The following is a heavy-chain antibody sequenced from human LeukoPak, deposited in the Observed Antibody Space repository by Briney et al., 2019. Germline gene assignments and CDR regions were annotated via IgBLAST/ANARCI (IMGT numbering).Heavy chain of an antibody. V-gene: IGHV4-59*08. J-gene: IGHJ4*02. Sequence: TPSETLSLTCTVSGGSISSYYWSWIRQPPGKGLEWIGYIYYSGSTNYNPSLKSRVTISVDTSKNQFSLKLSSVTAADTAVYYCARRYSYGPFDYWGQGTLVTVSS. CDR1: GGSISSYY. D-gene: IGHD5-18*01. CDR2: IYYSGST. CDR3: ARRYSYGPFDY.